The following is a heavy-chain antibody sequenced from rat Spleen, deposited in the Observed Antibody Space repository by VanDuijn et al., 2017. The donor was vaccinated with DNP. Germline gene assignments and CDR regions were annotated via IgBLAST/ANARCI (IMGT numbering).Heavy chain of an antibody. D-gene: IGHD1-4*01. Sequence: EVQLQESGPGLVKPSQSLSLTCSVTGYSITSSYRWNWIRKFPGNKLEWMGYINSEGSTYYNPSLKSRISITRDTSKNQFFLQGNSVTTEDTATYYCARWPGYNPPYAMDAWGQGTSVTVSS. CDR2: INSEGST. J-gene: IGHJ4*01. V-gene: IGHV3-3*01. CDR3: ARWPGYNPPYAMDA. CDR1: GYSITSSYR.